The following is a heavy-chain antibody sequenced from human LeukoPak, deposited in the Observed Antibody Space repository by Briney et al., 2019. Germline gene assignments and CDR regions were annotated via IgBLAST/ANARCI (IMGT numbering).Heavy chain of an antibody. Sequence: GASVKVSCKASGYTFTSYYMHWVRQAPGQGLEWMGIINPSGGSTSYAQKFQGRVTMTRDTSTSTVYMELSGLRSEDTAVYYCARPATVGYRFDYWGQGTLVTVSS. CDR2: INPSGGST. V-gene: IGHV1-46*01. D-gene: IGHD4-23*01. J-gene: IGHJ4*02. CDR1: GYTFTSYY. CDR3: ARPATVGYRFDY.